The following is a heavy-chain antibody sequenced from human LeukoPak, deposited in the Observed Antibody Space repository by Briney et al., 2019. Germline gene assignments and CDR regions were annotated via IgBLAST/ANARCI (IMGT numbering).Heavy chain of an antibody. CDR3: ARGADFSNGYSFFC. CDR1: GGSISTYY. CDR2: IYYSGST. J-gene: IGHJ4*02. V-gene: IGHV4-59*01. Sequence: SSETLSLTCTVSGGSISTYYWSWIRQPPEKGLEWLGYIYYSGSTNYNPSLESRLTMSVGTSKNQFSLKLSSVTAADTAVYYCARGADFSNGYSFFCWGQGTLVTVSS. D-gene: IGHD3-3*01.